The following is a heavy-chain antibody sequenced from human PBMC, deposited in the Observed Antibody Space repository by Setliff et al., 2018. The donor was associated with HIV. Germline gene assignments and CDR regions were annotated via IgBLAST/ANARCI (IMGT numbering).Heavy chain of an antibody. D-gene: IGHD5-12*01. CDR3: ARGRKRDGYNFYYYYMDV. V-gene: IGHV4-31*01. CDR1: GDSITSGSFF. J-gene: IGHJ6*03. Sequence: SETLSLTCTVSGDSITSGSFFWTWIRQNPGKGLEWIGYIYFSGSATYNPSLKSPVSISVDTSKNQFYLKLSSVTAADTAVYYCARGRKRDGYNFYYYYMDVWGTGTTVTVSS. CDR2: IYFSGSA.